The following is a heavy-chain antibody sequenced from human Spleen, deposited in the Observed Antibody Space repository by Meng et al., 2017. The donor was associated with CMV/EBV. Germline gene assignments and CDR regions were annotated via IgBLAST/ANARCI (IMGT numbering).Heavy chain of an antibody. CDR1: GGTFSNYA. Sequence: SVKVSCKASGGTFSNYAISWVRQAPGQGLEWMGGFIPLFGTANYAQKFQGRVTMTRDTSTSTVYMELSSLRSEDTAVYYCASDWGSGWTYYYYYGMDVWGQGTTVTVSS. CDR2: FIPLFGTA. V-gene: IGHV1-69*05. D-gene: IGHD3-22*01. J-gene: IGHJ6*02. CDR3: ASDWGSGWTYYYYYGMDV.